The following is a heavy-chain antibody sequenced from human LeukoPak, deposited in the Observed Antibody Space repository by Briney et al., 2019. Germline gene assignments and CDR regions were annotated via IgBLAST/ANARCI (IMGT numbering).Heavy chain of an antibody. CDR3: ARTFSSLGYNWFDP. J-gene: IGHJ5*02. V-gene: IGHV3-21*01. Sequence: PGGSLRLSCAASGFTFSSYSMNWVRQAPGKGLEWVSSISSSSYIYYADSVKGRFTISRDNAKNSLYLQMNSLRAEDTAVYYCARTFSSLGYNWFDPWGQGTLVTVSS. CDR1: GFTFSSYS. CDR2: ISSSSYI. D-gene: IGHD6-6*01.